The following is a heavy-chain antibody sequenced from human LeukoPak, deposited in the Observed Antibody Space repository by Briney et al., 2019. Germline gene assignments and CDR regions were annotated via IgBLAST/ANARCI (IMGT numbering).Heavy chain of an antibody. J-gene: IGHJ4*02. CDR2: IYHSGGT. CDR1: GGSISSSNW. CDR3: ARHLSGTTMAHYFDF. V-gene: IGHV4-4*02. D-gene: IGHD1-1*01. Sequence: PSGTLSLTCAVSGGSISSSNWWSWVRQPPGKGLEWIGEIYHSGGTNYNPSLKSRVTISVDKSKNQFSLKLYSVTASDAAIYYCARHLSGTTMAHYFDFWGQGTLVTVSS.